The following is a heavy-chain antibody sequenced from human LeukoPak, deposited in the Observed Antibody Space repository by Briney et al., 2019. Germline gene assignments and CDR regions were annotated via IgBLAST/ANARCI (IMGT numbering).Heavy chain of an antibody. Sequence: GRSLRLSSAASGFTFSSYAMHWVRQAPGKGLEWVAVISYDGSNKYYADSVKGRFTISRDNSKNTLYLQMNSLRAEDTAVYYCASIPGGFGELLWNGQVIFDYWGQGTLVTVSS. V-gene: IGHV3-30*04. CDR3: ASIPGGFGELLWNGQVIFDY. CDR1: GFTFSSYA. J-gene: IGHJ4*02. D-gene: IGHD3-10*01. CDR2: ISYDGSNK.